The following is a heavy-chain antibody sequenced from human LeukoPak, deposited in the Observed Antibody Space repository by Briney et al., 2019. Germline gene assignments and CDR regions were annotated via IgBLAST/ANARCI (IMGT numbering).Heavy chain of an antibody. CDR1: GFTLSSYA. D-gene: IGHD3-10*01. V-gene: IGHV3-30*04. Sequence: GGSLRLSCAASGFTLSSYAMHWVRQAPGKGLEWVAVISYDGSNKYYADSVKGRFTISRDNSKNTLYLQMNSLRAEDTAVYYCARGITMVRGVIDYWGQGTLDTVSS. CDR3: ARGITMVRGVIDY. J-gene: IGHJ4*02. CDR2: ISYDGSNK.